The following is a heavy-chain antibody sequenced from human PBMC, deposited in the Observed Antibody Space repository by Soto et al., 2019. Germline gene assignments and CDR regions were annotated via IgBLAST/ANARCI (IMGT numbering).Heavy chain of an antibody. J-gene: IGHJ4*02. D-gene: IGHD6-19*01. CDR1: GGSISSSSYY. Sequence: QLQLQESGPGLVKPSETLSLTCTVSGGSISSSSYYWGWIRQPPGKGLEWIGSIYYSGSTYYNPSIKRRVTISIDTSKNQFSLKLSSVTAADTAVYYCARHTRLAYNDYWGQGTLVTVSS. V-gene: IGHV4-39*01. CDR3: ARHTRLAYNDY. CDR2: IYYSGST.